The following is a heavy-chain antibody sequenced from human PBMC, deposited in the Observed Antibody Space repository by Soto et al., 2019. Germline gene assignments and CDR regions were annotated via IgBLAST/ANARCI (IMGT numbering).Heavy chain of an antibody. CDR3: ARLSGTIATADFDS. J-gene: IGHJ4*02. Sequence: SETLSLTCAVFGDYIRSDNWWSWVRQPPGKGLEWIGEIYHCGSTNYNPSLTSRVAISIDKSKNHFSLKLSSVTAADTAVYYCARLSGTIATADFDSWGQGTLVTVSS. V-gene: IGHV4-4*02. D-gene: IGHD6-13*01. CDR2: IYHCGST. CDR1: GDYIRSDNW.